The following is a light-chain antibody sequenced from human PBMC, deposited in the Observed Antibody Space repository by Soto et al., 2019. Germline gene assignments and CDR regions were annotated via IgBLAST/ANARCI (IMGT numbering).Light chain of an antibody. CDR3: SSYAGSNNLVV. Sequence: QSALTQPPSASGSPGQSVTISCTGTSSDVGGYHYVSWYQQHPGKAPKLMIYEVIKRPSGVPDRFSGSKSGNTASLTVSGLQAEDESDYYCSSYAGSNNLVVFGGGTKLTVL. J-gene: IGLJ2*01. V-gene: IGLV2-8*01. CDR1: SSDVGGYHY. CDR2: EVI.